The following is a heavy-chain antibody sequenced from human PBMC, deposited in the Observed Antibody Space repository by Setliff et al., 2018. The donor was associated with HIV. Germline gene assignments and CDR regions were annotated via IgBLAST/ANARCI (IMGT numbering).Heavy chain of an antibody. J-gene: IGHJ3*02. D-gene: IGHD3-10*01. CDR2: IYPDDSDT. V-gene: IGHV5-51*01. Sequence: PGESLKISCEGSGTSFTTYWSGWVRQMPGKGLEWMGIIYPDDSDTRYNTSFQGQVTISADKSINPAYLQWSSLRTSDTAMYYCARHLRETYYYGSGSPGVAFDIWGQGTMVTV. CDR1: GTSFTTYW. CDR3: ARHLRETYYYGSGSPGVAFDI.